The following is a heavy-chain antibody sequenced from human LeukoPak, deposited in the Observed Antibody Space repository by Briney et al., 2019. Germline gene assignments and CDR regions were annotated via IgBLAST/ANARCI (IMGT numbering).Heavy chain of an antibody. V-gene: IGHV3-23*01. CDR1: GFTFNTYA. Sequence: PGGSLRLSCAASGFTFNTYAMSWVRQAPGKGLEWVSSISGGDVTTSYADSVKGRFIISRDNPKNTLYLDMDSLRAEDTAMYYCTKPSGRVRGWYFDLWGRGTVVTVSS. CDR3: TKPSGRVRGWYFDL. D-gene: IGHD3-10*02. CDR2: ISGGDVTT. J-gene: IGHJ2*01.